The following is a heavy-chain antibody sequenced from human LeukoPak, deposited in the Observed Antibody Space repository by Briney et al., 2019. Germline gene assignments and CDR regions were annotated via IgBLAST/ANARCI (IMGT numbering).Heavy chain of an antibody. CDR3: AELGITMIGGV. V-gene: IGHV3-23*01. D-gene: IGHD3-10*02. Sequence: GGSLRLSCAAPGFTFSSYGMSWVRQAPGKGLAWVPAISGSGGSTYYADSVKGRFTISRDNSKNTLYLQMNSLRAEDTAVYYCAELGITMIGGVWGKGTTVTISS. CDR1: GFTFSSYG. J-gene: IGHJ6*04. CDR2: ISGSGGST.